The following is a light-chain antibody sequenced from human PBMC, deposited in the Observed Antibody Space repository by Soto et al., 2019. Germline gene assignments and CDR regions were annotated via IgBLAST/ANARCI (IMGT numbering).Light chain of an antibody. CDR3: QQRSYWPST. Sequence: EIVMTQSPATLSVSPGERATLSCRASQSVSSNLAWYQQKPGQAPRLLIYGASTRATGIPARFSGSGSGTEFTLTISSLEPEDFAVYYCQQRSYWPSTFGQGTRLEIK. V-gene: IGKV3-15*01. J-gene: IGKJ5*01. CDR2: GAS. CDR1: QSVSSN.